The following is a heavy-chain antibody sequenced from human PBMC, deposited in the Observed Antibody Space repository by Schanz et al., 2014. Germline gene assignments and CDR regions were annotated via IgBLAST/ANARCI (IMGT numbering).Heavy chain of an antibody. V-gene: IGHV3-30-3*01. J-gene: IGHJ6*04. CDR2: ISYDGNTK. Sequence: QVQLVESGGGVVQPGGSLRLSCAASGFTFNSYAFHWVRQAPGKGLEWVALISYDGNTKYYADSVKGRFTISRDNSKNLLYLQMNGLRAEDTAVYFCARDLSSLIQGDVWGKGTTVTVSS. CDR3: ARDLSSLIQGDV. CDR1: GFTFNSYA. D-gene: IGHD2-2*01.